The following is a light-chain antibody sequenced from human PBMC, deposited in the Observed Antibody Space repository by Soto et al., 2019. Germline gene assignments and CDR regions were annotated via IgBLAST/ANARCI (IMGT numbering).Light chain of an antibody. CDR3: QQYNNWPPYT. Sequence: EIVMTQSPATLSVSPGERATLSCRASQSVSSNLAWYQQKPGQAPRLLIYGASTMATGIPARFSGSGSGTEYTPPISSLQHEDFAASYCQQYNNWPPYTFGQGTKLEIK. J-gene: IGKJ2*01. CDR1: QSVSSN. CDR2: GAS. V-gene: IGKV3-15*01.